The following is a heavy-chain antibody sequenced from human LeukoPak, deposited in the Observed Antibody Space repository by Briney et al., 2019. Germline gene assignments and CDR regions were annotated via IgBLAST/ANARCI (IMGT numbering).Heavy chain of an antibody. V-gene: IGHV3-7*01. J-gene: IGHJ4*02. CDR3: ARDPGFSSFDY. CDR2: INQDGSVK. D-gene: IGHD3-3*02. Sequence: GGSLRLSCAASGFTFSSYWMHWVRQTPGKGLEFVANINQDGSVKNYVGSVKGRFTISRDNAKNSLYLQMSSLRVDDTAIYYCARDPGFSSFDYWGQGTLVTVSS. CDR1: GFTFSSYW.